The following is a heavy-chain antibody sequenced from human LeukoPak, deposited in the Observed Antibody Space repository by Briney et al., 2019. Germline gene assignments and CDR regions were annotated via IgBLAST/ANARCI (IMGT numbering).Heavy chain of an antibody. Sequence: GGSLRLSCAASGFTFSSYAMSWVRQAPGKGLEWVSAISGSGGSTYYADSVKGRFTISRDNSKNTLYLQMNSLRAEDAAVYYCARIGGIVVVPAADYWGQGTLVTVSS. D-gene: IGHD2-2*01. J-gene: IGHJ4*02. V-gene: IGHV3-23*01. CDR2: ISGSGGST. CDR3: ARIGGIVVVPAADY. CDR1: GFTFSSYA.